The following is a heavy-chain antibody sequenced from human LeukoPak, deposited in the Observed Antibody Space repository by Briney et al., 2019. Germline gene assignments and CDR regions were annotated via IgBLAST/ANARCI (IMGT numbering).Heavy chain of an antibody. CDR1: GYTLTELS. CDR2: FDPEDGET. J-gene: IGHJ5*02. CDR3: ARGEGGYAFSRFDP. V-gene: IGHV1-24*01. Sequence: GASVKVSCKVSGYTLTELSMHWVRQAPGKGLEWMGGFDPEDGETIYAQKFQGRVTMTEDTSTDTAYMELSSLRSEDTAVYYCARGEGGYAFSRFDPWGQGTLVTVSS. D-gene: IGHD3-16*01.